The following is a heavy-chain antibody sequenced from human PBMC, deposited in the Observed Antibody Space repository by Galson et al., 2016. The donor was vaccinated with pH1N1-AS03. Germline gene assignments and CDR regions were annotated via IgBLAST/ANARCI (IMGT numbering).Heavy chain of an antibody. CDR3: AKDLEYGSGTLGPNDAFDI. D-gene: IGHD3-10*01. CDR2: IRASSETT. V-gene: IGHV3-23*01. J-gene: IGHJ3*02. Sequence: SLRLSCAASGFLSRNYAMTWVRQAPGKGLEWVSAIRASSETTYYADSVKGRFMISRDNSKNTLYLHMSSLRADDTAVYYCAKDLEYGSGTLGPNDAFDIWGQGTMVSVSS. CDR1: GFLSRNYA.